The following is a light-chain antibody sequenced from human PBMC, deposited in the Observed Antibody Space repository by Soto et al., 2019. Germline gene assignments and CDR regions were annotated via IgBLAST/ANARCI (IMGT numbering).Light chain of an antibody. CDR3: QQYNNWPLRT. CDR1: QSVSSN. CDR2: GAS. Sequence: EIVVTPSPSTVSVCPLERATLSCRASQSVSSNLAWYQQKPGQAPRLLIYGASTRATGIPARFSGSGSGTEFTLTISSLQSEDFAVYYCQQYNNWPLRTFGQGTKVDI. J-gene: IGKJ1*01. V-gene: IGKV3D-15*01.